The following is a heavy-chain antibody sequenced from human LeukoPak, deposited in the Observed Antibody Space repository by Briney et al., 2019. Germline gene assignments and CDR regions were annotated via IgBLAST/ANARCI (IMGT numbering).Heavy chain of an antibody. CDR3: ARKGIAARDPADY. CDR1: GYSISSGYY. D-gene: IGHD6-6*01. CDR2: IYHSGST. J-gene: IGHJ4*02. Sequence: SETLSLTRTVSGYSISSGYYWGWIRQPPGQGLEWIGSIYHSGSTYYNPSLKSRVTISVDTSKNQFSLKLSSVTAADTAVYYCARKGIAARDPADYWGQGTLVTVSS. V-gene: IGHV4-38-2*02.